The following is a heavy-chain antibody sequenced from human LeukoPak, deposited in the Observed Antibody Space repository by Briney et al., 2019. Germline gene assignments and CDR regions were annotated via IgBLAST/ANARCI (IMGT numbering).Heavy chain of an antibody. CDR3: ARDHNYYDSSGYLDY. Sequence: SETLSLTCSVSGDSISSGDYYWGWIRQPPGKGLEWIGSIYYSGSTYYNPSLKSRVTISVDTSKNQFSLKLSSVTAADTAVYYCARDHNYYDSSGYLDYWGQGTLVTVSS. CDR2: IYYSGST. CDR1: GDSISSGDYY. V-gene: IGHV4-39*07. J-gene: IGHJ4*02. D-gene: IGHD3-22*01.